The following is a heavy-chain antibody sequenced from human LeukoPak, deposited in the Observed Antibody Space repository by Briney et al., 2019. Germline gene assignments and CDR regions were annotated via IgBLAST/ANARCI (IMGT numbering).Heavy chain of an antibody. J-gene: IGHJ4*02. CDR3: AKDRGNGIQLWSYYFDY. D-gene: IGHD5-18*01. V-gene: IGHV3-30*18. CDR1: GFTFSSYW. Sequence: GGSLRLSCAASGFTFSSYWMSWVRQVPGKGLEWVAVISYDGSNKYYADSVKGRFTISRDNSKNTLYLQMNSLRAEDTAVYYCAKDRGNGIQLWSYYFDYWGQGTLDTVSS. CDR2: ISYDGSNK.